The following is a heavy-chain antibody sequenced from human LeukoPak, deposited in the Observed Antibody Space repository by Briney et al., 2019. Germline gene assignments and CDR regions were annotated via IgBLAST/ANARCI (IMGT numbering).Heavy chain of an antibody. CDR1: GGSISSGDYY. CDR3: AREDGIGTVAGTANDY. Sequence: SQTLSLTCTVSGGSISSGDYYWSWIRQPPGKGLEWIGYIYYSGSTYYSPSLKSRVTISVDTSKNQFSLKLSSVTAADTAVYYCAREDGIGTVAGTANDYWGQGTLVTVSS. V-gene: IGHV4-30-4*01. J-gene: IGHJ4*02. CDR2: IYYSGST. D-gene: IGHD6-19*01.